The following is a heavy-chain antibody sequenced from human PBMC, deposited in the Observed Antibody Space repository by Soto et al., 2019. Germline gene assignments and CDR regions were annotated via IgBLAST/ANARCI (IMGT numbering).Heavy chain of an antibody. Sequence: NPSETLSLTCAVYGGSFSGYYWSWIRQPPGKGLEWIGEINHSGSTNYNPSLKSRVTISVDTSKNQFSLKLSSVTAADTAVYYCARGGRYYGSGSYHKYNWFDPWGQGTLVTVSS. V-gene: IGHV4-34*01. D-gene: IGHD3-10*01. CDR1: GGSFSGYY. CDR3: ARGGRYYGSGSYHKYNWFDP. J-gene: IGHJ5*02. CDR2: INHSGST.